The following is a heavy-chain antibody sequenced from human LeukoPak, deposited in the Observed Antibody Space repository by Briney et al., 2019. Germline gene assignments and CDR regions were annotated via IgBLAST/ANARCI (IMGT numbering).Heavy chain of an antibody. J-gene: IGHJ6*02. CDR2: TYNSGST. CDR3: GGYSAYYYYYGMDV. D-gene: IGHD2-15*01. V-gene: IGHV4-59*01. CDR1: GGSISSYY. Sequence: PSETLSLTCTVSGGSISSYYWSWIRQPPGKGLEWIGYTYNSGSTNYNPSLKSRVTISVDTSKNQFSLKLSSVTAADTAVYYCGGYSAYYYYYGMDVWGQGTTVTVSS.